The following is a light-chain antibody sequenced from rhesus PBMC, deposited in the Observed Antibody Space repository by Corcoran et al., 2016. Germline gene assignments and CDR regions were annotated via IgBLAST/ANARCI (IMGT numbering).Light chain of an antibody. CDR3: QKYSRSPWT. CDR2: GAS. CDR1: QSVSSY. J-gene: IGKJ1*01. Sequence: QVILTQSPATLSLSPGERATLSCRASQSVSSYLAWSQQKPGQAPRPLLYGASSRAPGIPDRFSGSGSGTEFTLTISSLEPEDVAVYYCQKYSRSPWTFGQGTKVEIK. V-gene: IGKV3-53*01.